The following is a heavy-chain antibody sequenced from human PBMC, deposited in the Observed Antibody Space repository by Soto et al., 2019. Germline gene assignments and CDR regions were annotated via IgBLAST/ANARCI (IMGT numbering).Heavy chain of an antibody. Sequence: SETLSLTCSVSGGSINSDDHYWTWIRQPPGKGLEWIGSIYYSGTTNYNPSLKSRITVSIDTSKNQFSLNLTSVTAADTALYYCARKRRGGYWFAPWGQGTPVTVSS. J-gene: IGHJ5*02. V-gene: IGHV4-30-4*01. CDR3: ARKRRGGYWFAP. CDR2: IYYSGTT. CDR1: GGSINSDDHY.